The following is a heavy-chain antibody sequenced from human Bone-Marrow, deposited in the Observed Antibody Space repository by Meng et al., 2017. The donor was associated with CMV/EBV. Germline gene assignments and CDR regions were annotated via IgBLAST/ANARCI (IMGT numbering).Heavy chain of an antibody. CDR2: IRHDGTNK. CDR3: AKDLLLFGGPNAYFDY. V-gene: IGHV3-30*02. Sequence: GGSLRLSCAASGFTFSSYGTHWVRQAPGKGLEWVAFIRHDGTNKFYGDSVKGRFTISRDNSKNTVYLQMNSLRPEETAVYYCAKDLLLFGGPNAYFDYWGQGTLVTVSS. CDR1: GFTFSSYG. J-gene: IGHJ4*02. D-gene: IGHD3-16*01.